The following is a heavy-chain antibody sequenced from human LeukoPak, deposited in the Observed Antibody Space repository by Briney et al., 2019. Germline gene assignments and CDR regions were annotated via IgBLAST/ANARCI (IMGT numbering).Heavy chain of an antibody. CDR2: ISSNGGST. CDR1: GFTFSSYA. D-gene: IGHD3-10*01. CDR3: VKRQGPGSGGYYGMDG. J-gene: IGHJ6*04. V-gene: IGHV3-64D*06. Sequence: GGSLRLSCSASGFTFSSYAMHWVRQAPGKGLEYVSAISSNGGSTYYADSVKGRFTISRDNSKNTLYLQMSSLRAEDTAVYYCVKRQGPGSGGYYGMDGWGKGATVTVSS.